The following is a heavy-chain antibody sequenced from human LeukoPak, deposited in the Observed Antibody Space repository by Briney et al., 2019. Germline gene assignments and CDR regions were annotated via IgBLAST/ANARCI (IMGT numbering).Heavy chain of an antibody. CDR3: ASQGAVYYFDY. CDR1: GGSISSSSYY. J-gene: IGHJ4*02. V-gene: IGHV4-39*01. Sequence: PSETLSLTCTVSGGSISSSSYYWGWIRQPPGKGLEWIGSIYYSGSTYYNPSLKSRVTISVDTSKNQFSLKLSSVTAADTAVYYCASQGAVYYFDYWGRGTLVTVSS. D-gene: IGHD3-16*01. CDR2: IYYSGST.